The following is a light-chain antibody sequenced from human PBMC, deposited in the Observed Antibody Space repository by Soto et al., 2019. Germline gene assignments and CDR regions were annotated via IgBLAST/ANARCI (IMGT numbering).Light chain of an antibody. CDR1: NIGSKN. CDR3: QVWDSSSDHVV. CDR2: DDR. V-gene: IGLV3-21*02. Sequence: SYELTQPPSVSVAPGQTARITCGGNNIGSKNVHWYQQKPRQAPAPVVYDDRGRPSGIPERLSGSNSGNTATLTISRVEAGDEADYYCQVWDSSSDHVVFGGGTKLTVL. J-gene: IGLJ2*01.